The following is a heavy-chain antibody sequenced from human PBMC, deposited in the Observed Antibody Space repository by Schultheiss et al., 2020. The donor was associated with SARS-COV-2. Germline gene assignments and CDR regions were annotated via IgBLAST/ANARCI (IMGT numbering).Heavy chain of an antibody. J-gene: IGHJ4*02. CDR1: GGSISSSSYY. CDR2: IYYSGST. V-gene: IGHV4-39*07. CDR3: ARAVRPHYYDSSGYPLPFDY. D-gene: IGHD3-22*01. Sequence: SETLSLTCTVSGGSISSSSYYWGWIRQPPGKGLEWIGSIYYSGSTYYNPSLKSRVTISVDTSKNQFSLKLSSVTAADTAVYYCARAVRPHYYDSSGYPLPFDYWGQGTLVTVSS.